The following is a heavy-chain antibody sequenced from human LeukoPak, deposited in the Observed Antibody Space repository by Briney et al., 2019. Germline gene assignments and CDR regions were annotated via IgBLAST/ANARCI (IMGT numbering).Heavy chain of an antibody. CDR1: GGSFSVYH. Sequence: SETLSLTCAVYGGSFSVYHWSWIRQPPGKGLEWIGEINHSGSTNYNPSLKSRVTMSVDTSKNQFSLKLSSVTAADTAVYYCARDYYGSGSYHYWGQGTLVTVSS. CDR3: ARDYYGSGSYHY. V-gene: IGHV4-34*01. D-gene: IGHD3-10*01. J-gene: IGHJ4*02. CDR2: INHSGST.